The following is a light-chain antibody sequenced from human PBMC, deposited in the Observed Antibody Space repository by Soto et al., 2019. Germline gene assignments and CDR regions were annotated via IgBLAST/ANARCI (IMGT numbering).Light chain of an antibody. CDR2: DAS. CDR1: QSVSSSF. Sequence: EIVLAQSPGTLSLSPGERATLSFRASQSVSSSFLAWYQQKPGQAPRVLIFDASIRATGIPDRFSASGSGSDFTLTISRLEPDDFAVYYCHQYDSLPLTFGGGTKVDIK. J-gene: IGKJ4*01. V-gene: IGKV3-20*01. CDR3: HQYDSLPLT.